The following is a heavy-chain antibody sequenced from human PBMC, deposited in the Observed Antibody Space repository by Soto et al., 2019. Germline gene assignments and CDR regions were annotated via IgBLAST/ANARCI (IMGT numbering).Heavy chain of an antibody. CDR2: MHYTGFS. CDR1: GDSVTGHY. V-gene: IGHV4-59*02. Sequence: SETLSLTCSFSGDSVTGHYLTWIRQSPEKGLEWIGYMHYTGFSHYNPSLKSRVTISVDTSKNQFSLKLSSVTAADTAVYYCARREQQLVDDAFDIWGQGTMVTVSS. CDR3: ARREQQLVDDAFDI. J-gene: IGHJ3*02. D-gene: IGHD6-13*01.